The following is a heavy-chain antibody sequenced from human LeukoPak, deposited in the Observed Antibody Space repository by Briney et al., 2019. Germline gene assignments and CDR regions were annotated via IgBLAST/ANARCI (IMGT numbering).Heavy chain of an antibody. CDR2: ISSSSSYI. CDR1: GFTFSSYS. J-gene: IGHJ4*02. Sequence: GGSLRLSCAASGFTFSSYSMSWVRQAPGKGLEWVSSISSSSSYIYYADSVKGRFTISRDNAKNSLYLQMNSLRAEDTAVYYCASGGYCSSTSCFPGYWGQGTLVTVSS. V-gene: IGHV3-21*01. D-gene: IGHD2-2*01. CDR3: ASGGYCSSTSCFPGY.